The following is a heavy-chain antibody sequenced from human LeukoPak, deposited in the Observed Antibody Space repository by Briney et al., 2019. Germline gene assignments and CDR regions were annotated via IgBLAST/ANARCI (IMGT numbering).Heavy chain of an antibody. CDR2: INHSGST. CDR3: ARQIDYDYVWGSFHFDY. D-gene: IGHD3-16*01. Sequence: SETLSLTCAVYGGSFSGYYWSWIRQPPGKGLEWIGEINHSGSTNYNPSLKSRVTISVDTSKNQFSLKLSSVTAADTAVYYCARQIDYDYVWGSFHFDYWGPGTLVTVSS. V-gene: IGHV4-34*01. CDR1: GGSFSGYY. J-gene: IGHJ4*02.